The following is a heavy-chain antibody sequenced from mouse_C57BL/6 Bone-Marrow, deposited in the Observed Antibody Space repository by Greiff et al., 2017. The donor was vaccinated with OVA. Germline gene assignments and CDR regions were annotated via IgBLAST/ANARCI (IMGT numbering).Heavy chain of an antibody. V-gene: IGHV1-52*01. D-gene: IGHD2-10*02. J-gene: IGHJ3*01. Sequence: VKLSCKASGYTFTSYWMHWVKQRPIQGLEWIGNIDPSDSETHYNQKFKDKATLTVDKSSSTAYMQLSSLTSEDSAVYYCARGYGNYLAWFAYWGQGTLVTVSA. CDR2: IDPSDSET. CDR3: ARGYGNYLAWFAY. CDR1: GYTFTSYW.